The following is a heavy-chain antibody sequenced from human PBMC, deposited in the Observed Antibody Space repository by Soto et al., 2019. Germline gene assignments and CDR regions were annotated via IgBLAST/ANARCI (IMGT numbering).Heavy chain of an antibody. CDR2: IYYSGST. CDR1: GYSISSSNW. D-gene: IGHD6-19*01. V-gene: IGHV4-28*01. CDR3: ARYIPYSSGWYYYYYMDV. J-gene: IGHJ6*03. Sequence: PSETLSLTCAVSGYSISSSNWWGWIRQPPGKGLEWIGYIYYSGSTNYNPSLKSRVTISVDTSKNQFSLKLSSVTAADTAVYYCARYIPYSSGWYYYYYMDVWGKGTAVTVSS.